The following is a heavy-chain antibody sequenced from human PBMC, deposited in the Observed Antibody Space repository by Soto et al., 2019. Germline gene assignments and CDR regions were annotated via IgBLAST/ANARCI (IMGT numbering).Heavy chain of an antibody. CDR2: ISNSGRT. V-gene: IGHV4-31*03. CDR1: GGSVRRGHYY. CDR3: ARADYATRSYYPDY. Sequence: QVQLQESGPGLVKPSQTLSLTCTVSGGSVRRGHYYWSWIRQFPGKGLEWIGYISNSGRTHYNPSLLTRITTFVDTSKNQVCLELRSVTAPDTALYYCARADYATRSYYPDYWGQGTLVTVSS. D-gene: IGHD3-10*01. J-gene: IGHJ4*02.